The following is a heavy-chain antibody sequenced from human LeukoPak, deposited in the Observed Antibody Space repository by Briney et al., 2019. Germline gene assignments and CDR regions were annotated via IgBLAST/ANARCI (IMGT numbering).Heavy chain of an antibody. D-gene: IGHD1-26*01. Sequence: SETLSLTCAVYGGSFSGYYWSWIRQPPGKGLEWIGEINHSGSTNYNPSLKSRVTISVDTSKNQFSLKLSSVTAADTAVYYCARSPLAGATHRLNWFDPWGQGTLVTVSS. V-gene: IGHV4-34*01. J-gene: IGHJ5*02. CDR3: ARSPLAGATHRLNWFDP. CDR2: INHSGST. CDR1: GGSFSGYY.